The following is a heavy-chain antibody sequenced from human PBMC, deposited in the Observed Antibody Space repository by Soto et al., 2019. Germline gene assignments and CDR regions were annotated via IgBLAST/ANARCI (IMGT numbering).Heavy chain of an antibody. D-gene: IGHD3-22*01. CDR2: IFWNDDK. J-gene: IGHJ4*03. Sequence: ESGPTLVNPTQTLTLTCTFSGFSVTTSGVGVGWIRQPPGKALEWLAFIFWNDDKRYRQSLESRLTITKDSSKNQVVLTVTNVDPVDTATYYCAHSVYDSSGYYYFDYWGQGTLVTVSS. V-gene: IGHV2-5*01. CDR1: GFSVTTSGVG. CDR3: AHSVYDSSGYYYFDY.